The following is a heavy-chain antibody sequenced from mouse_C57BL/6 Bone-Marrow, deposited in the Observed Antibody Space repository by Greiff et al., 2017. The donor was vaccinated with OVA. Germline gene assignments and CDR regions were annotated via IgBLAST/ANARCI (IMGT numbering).Heavy chain of an antibody. CDR1: GYTFTSYT. CDR2: INPSSGYT. Sequence: QVQLQQSGAELARPGASVKMSCKASGYTFTSYTMHWVKQRPGQGLEWIGYINPSSGYTKYNQKFKDKATLTADKSSSKAYMQLSSLTSEDSAVYYCASPTPYGYYWYFDVWGTGTTVTVSS. D-gene: IGHD2-2*01. J-gene: IGHJ1*03. V-gene: IGHV1-4*01. CDR3: ASPTPYGYYWYFDV.